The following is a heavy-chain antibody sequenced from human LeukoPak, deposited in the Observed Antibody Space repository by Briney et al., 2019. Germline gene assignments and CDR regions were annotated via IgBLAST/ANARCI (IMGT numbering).Heavy chain of an antibody. J-gene: IGHJ6*02. CDR2: ISWNGTIM. V-gene: IGHV3-9*01. Sequence: ETGGSLRLSCATSGFKFDDYGMHWVRQAPRKGLEWDSGISWNGTIMVYADSVKGRFTISRDNAKSSLYLQMNSLRAEDTALYYCAKDISIGGFADGYFYGMDAWGQGTTVTVSS. CDR3: AKDISIGGFADGYFYGMDA. D-gene: IGHD4-23*01. CDR1: GFKFDDYG.